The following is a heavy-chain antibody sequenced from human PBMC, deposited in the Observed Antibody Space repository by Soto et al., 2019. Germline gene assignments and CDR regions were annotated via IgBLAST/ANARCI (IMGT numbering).Heavy chain of an antibody. J-gene: IGHJ4*02. CDR3: ARGSPRMGALPTY. D-gene: IGHD1-26*01. CDR2: INPKSGDT. Sequence: QVQLVQSGDEVKKSGASLKVSCKASGYTFTGYYIHWVRQAPGQGLEWMGWINPKSGDTNYAQKFQGRVSMTRDTSITTAYMEVSRLKSDDTAVYYYARGSPRMGALPTYWGQGTLVTVSS. V-gene: IGHV1-2*02. CDR1: GYTFTGYY.